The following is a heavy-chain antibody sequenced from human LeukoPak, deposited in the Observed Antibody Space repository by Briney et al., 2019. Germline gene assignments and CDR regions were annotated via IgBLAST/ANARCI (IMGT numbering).Heavy chain of an antibody. V-gene: IGHV3-7*01. Sequence: GGSLRLSCTTSGFTLSNYWMTWVRQAPGKGLEWVAKIQKDGSEAYYVDSMEGRFTISRDNAENSLYLQMHSLRAEDTAVYYCATHYYDSSGYFPILDPWGQGTLVTVSS. CDR2: IQKDGSEA. CDR1: GFTLSNYW. CDR3: ATHYYDSSGYFPILDP. D-gene: IGHD3-22*01. J-gene: IGHJ5*02.